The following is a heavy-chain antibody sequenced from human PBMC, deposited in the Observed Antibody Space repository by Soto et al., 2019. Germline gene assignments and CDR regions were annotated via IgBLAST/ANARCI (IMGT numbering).Heavy chain of an antibody. V-gene: IGHV4-59*08. J-gene: IGHJ4*02. CDR1: GGSISSYY. Sequence: SETLSLTCTVSGGSISSYYWSWIRQPPGKGLEWIGYIYYSGSTNYNPSLKSRVTISVDTSKNQFSLKLSSVTAADTAVYYCARSTPPRRGFLEWYSFDYWGQGTLVTVSS. CDR2: IYYSGST. CDR3: ARSTPPRRGFLEWYSFDY. D-gene: IGHD3-3*01.